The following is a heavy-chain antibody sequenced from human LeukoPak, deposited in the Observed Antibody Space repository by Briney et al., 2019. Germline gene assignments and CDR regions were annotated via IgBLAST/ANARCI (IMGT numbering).Heavy chain of an antibody. CDR2: IIPIFGTA. CDR1: GVTFRSYA. Sequence: SVKVSCKASGVTFRSYAISWVRQAPGQRLEWMGGIIPIFGTANYAQKFQGRVTITADESTSTAYMELSSLRSEDTAVYYCARGSIVVVPAASHYYYYMDVWGKGTTVTVSS. J-gene: IGHJ6*03. D-gene: IGHD2-2*01. V-gene: IGHV1-69*13. CDR3: ARGSIVVVPAASHYYYYMDV.